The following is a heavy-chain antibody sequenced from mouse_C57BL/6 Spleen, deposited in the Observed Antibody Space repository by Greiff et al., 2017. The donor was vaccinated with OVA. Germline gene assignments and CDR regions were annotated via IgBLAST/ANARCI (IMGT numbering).Heavy chain of an antibody. J-gene: IGHJ4*01. CDR2: ISDGGSYT. CDR3: ARDGGNYVDYAMDY. D-gene: IGHD2-1*01. Sequence: EVHLVESGGGLVKPGGSLKLSCAASGFTFSSYAISWVRQTPEKRLEWVATISDGGSYTYYPDNVKGRFTISRDNAKNNLYLQMSHLKSEDTAMYYCARDGGNYVDYAMDYWGQGTSVTVSS. V-gene: IGHV5-4*01. CDR1: GFTFSSYA.